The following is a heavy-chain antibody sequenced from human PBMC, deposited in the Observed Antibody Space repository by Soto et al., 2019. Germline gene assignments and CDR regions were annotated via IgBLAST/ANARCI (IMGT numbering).Heavy chain of an antibody. V-gene: IGHV4-61*01. Sequence: TSETLSLTCTVSGDSVSSGNYYWSWIRQPPGKGLEWIGSIYFTGNTNYNPSLKSRLTMSIDTSRNLFSLRLGSVTAADTAVYYCGRVPVDTYMIYWSDPWGQGTLGTVS. CDR3: GRVPVDTYMIYWSDP. CDR1: GDSVSSGNYY. CDR2: IYFTGNT. J-gene: IGHJ5*02. D-gene: IGHD3-16*01.